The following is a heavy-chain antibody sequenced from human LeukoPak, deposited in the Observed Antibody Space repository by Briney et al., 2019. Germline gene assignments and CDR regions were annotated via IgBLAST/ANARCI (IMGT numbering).Heavy chain of an antibody. CDR3: AKGLGLYCSSTSCNDYYYYGMDV. V-gene: IGHV4-39*01. CDR1: GGSISSSSYY. Sequence: SETLSLTCTVSGGSISSSSYYWGWIRQPPGKGLEWIGSIYYSGGTYYNPSLKSRVTISVDTSKNQFSLKLSSVTAADTAVYYCAKGLGLYCSSTSCNDYYYYGMDVWGQGTTVTVSS. J-gene: IGHJ6*02. CDR2: IYYSGGT. D-gene: IGHD2-2*01.